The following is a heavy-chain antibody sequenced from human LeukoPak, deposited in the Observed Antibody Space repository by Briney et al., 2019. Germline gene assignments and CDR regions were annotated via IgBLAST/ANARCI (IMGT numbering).Heavy chain of an antibody. CDR3: ARDPIEYYYGSGSYWI. V-gene: IGHV4-4*07. Sequence: SETLSLTCTVSGGSISSYYWSWIRRPPGKGLEWIGRIYTSGSTNYNPSLKSRVTMSVDTSKNQFSLKLSSVTAADTAVYYCARDPIEYYYGSGSYWIWGQGTLVTVSS. J-gene: IGHJ4*02. CDR1: GGSISSYY. D-gene: IGHD3-10*01. CDR2: IYTSGST.